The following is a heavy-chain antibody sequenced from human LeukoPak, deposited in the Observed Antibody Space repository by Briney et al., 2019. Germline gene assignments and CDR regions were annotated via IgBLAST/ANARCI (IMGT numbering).Heavy chain of an antibody. CDR1: GGSISSSSYY. V-gene: IGHV4-39*01. CDR2: IYYSGST. D-gene: IGHD4-17*01. Sequence: PSETLSLTCTVSGGSISSSSYYWGWIRQPPGKGLEWIGSIYYSGSTYYNPSLKSRVPISVDTSKNQFSLKLSSVTAADTAVYYCARQATVITNWYFDLWGRGTLVTVSS. J-gene: IGHJ2*01. CDR3: ARQATVITNWYFDL.